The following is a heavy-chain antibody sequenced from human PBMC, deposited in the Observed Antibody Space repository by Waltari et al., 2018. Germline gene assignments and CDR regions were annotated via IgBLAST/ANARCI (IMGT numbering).Heavy chain of an antibody. J-gene: IGHJ4*02. CDR3: ARWDDSVLDY. CDR2: IYHSEVT. D-gene: IGHD1-26*01. V-gene: IGHV4-38-2*01. Sequence: QVQLQESGPGLVKPSETLSLTCAVSGYSISSGYYWGWIRHPPGKGLEWIGSIYHSEVTYYNPSLKSRVTISVDPSKNQFSLKLSSVTAADTAVYYCARWDDSVLDYWGQGTLVTVSS. CDR1: GYSISSGYY.